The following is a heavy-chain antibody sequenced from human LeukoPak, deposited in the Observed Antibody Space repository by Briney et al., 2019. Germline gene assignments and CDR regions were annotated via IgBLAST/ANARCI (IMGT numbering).Heavy chain of an antibody. J-gene: IGHJ4*02. V-gene: IGHV3-23*01. CDR3: AKGCDTRCYRFTH. CDR1: GFAVNSKY. Sequence: PGGSLRLSCAASGFAVNSKYMSWVRQAPGKGLEWVSSISDGGDSTYYADSVKGRFTISRDNSKNTLYLQMNSLRAEDTAVYYCAKGCDTRCYRFTHWGQGTLVTVSS. D-gene: IGHD2-2*02. CDR2: ISDGGDST.